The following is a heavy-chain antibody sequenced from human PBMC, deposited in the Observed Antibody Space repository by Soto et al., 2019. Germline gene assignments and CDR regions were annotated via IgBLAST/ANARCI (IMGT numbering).Heavy chain of an antibody. J-gene: IGHJ4*02. D-gene: IGHD2-15*01. CDR1: GFSLSTTGVH. CDR2: IYWDDDK. Sequence: SGPTLVNPTQTLTLTCTFSGFSLSTTGVHVGWIRQPPGKALEWLALIYWDDDKRYSPSLKSRLTITKDTSKNQVVLTMTNVDPVDTATYYCAGSSPYYFDYWGQGTLVTVSS. V-gene: IGHV2-5*02. CDR3: AGSSPYYFDY.